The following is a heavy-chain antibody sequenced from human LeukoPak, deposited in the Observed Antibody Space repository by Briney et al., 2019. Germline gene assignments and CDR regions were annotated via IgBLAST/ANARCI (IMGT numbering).Heavy chain of an antibody. V-gene: IGHV3-9*01. D-gene: IGHD3-9*01. J-gene: IGHJ4*02. CDR1: GFTFDDYA. CDR3: AKGAFLSILTGYLD. CDR2: ISWNSGSI. Sequence: GGSLRLSCAAPGFTFDDYAMQWVREAPGKGLEVVSGISWNSGSIGYADSVKGRFTISRDNAKNSLYLQMNSLRAEDTALYYCAKGAFLSILTGYLDWGQGTLVTVSS.